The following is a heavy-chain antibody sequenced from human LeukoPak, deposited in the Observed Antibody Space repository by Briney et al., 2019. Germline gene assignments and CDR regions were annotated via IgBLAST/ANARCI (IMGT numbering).Heavy chain of an antibody. CDR1: GYTLTELS. D-gene: IGHD4-17*01. J-gene: IGHJ4*02. Sequence: ASVKVSCKVSGYTLTELSMHWVRQAPGKGLEWMGGFDPEDGETIYAQKFQGRVTMTEDTSTDTAYMELSSLRSEDTAVYYCAIFNYGDYKMVDDYWGQGTLVTVSS. V-gene: IGHV1-24*01. CDR3: AIFNYGDYKMVDDY. CDR2: FDPEDGET.